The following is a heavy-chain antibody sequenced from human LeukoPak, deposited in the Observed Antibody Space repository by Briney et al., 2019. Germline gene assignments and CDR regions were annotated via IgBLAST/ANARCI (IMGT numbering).Heavy chain of an antibody. CDR2: IWYDGSKK. D-gene: IGHD4-11*01. CDR3: ARDRGDYSDYSDFFDA. Sequence: GGSLRLSCATSGFTFSSYGFHWVRQVPIKGLEWVAVIWYDGSKKYYADSVKGRFTISRDDSKNTVYLQMDSLRAEDTDMYYCARDRGDYSDYSDFFDAWGQGTLVTFSS. V-gene: IGHV3-33*01. CDR1: GFTFSSYG. J-gene: IGHJ4*02.